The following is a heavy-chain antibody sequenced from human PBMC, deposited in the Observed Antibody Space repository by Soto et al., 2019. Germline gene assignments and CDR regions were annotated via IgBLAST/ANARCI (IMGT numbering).Heavy chain of an antibody. CDR3: ARSPYSVSYLAYFDY. J-gene: IGHJ4*02. Sequence: QVQLVESGGGVVQPGRSLRLSCAASGFTFSSYGMHWVCQAPGKGLEWVAVISYDGSNKYYADSVKGRFTISRDDSKNTLYLQMNSLRAEDTAVYYCARSPYSVSYLAYFDYWGQGTLVTVSS. CDR2: ISYDGSNK. CDR1: GFTFSSYG. V-gene: IGHV3-30*03. D-gene: IGHD1-26*01.